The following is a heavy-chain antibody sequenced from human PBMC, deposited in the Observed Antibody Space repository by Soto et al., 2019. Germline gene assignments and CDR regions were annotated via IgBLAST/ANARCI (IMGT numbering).Heavy chain of an antibody. CDR3: ARVTGEWLRLPLGY. J-gene: IGHJ4*02. Sequence: ASVKVSCRASGYTFTGYYMHWVRQAPEQGLEWMGWINPNSGGTNYAQTFQGRVTMTRDTSISTAYMELSRLRSDDTAVYYCARVTGEWLRLPLGYGGQGTLVTVSS. CDR1: GYTFTGYY. D-gene: IGHD5-12*01. V-gene: IGHV1-2*02. CDR2: INPNSGGT.